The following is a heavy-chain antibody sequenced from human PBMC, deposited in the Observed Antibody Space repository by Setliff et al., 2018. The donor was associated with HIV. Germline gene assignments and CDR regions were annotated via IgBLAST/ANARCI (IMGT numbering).Heavy chain of an antibody. J-gene: IGHJ4*02. CDR1: GYIFSSYG. D-gene: IGHD1-26*01. CDR3: ARVSGGSYVDYFDY. Sequence: ASVKVSCKASGYIFSSYGISWVRQAPGQGLEWMGWISAYNGNTNYAQKLQGRVTMTTDTSTSTAYMELRSLRSDDTAVYYCARVSGGSYVDYFDYWGQGTLVTVSS. CDR2: ISAYNGNT. V-gene: IGHV1-18*01.